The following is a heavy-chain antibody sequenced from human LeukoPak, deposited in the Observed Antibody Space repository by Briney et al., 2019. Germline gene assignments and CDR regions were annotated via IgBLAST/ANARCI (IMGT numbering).Heavy chain of an antibody. D-gene: IGHD4-23*01. V-gene: IGHV3-33*01. CDR3: ARGGHYGGNTFYYYGMDV. CDR1: GFTFSSYG. Sequence: GRALRLSCAASGFTFSSYGMHWVRQAPGKGLEWVAVIWYDGSNKYYADSVKGRFTISRDNSKNTLYLQMNSLRAEDTAVYYCARGGHYGGNTFYYYGMDVWGQGTTVTVSS. CDR2: IWYDGSNK. J-gene: IGHJ6*02.